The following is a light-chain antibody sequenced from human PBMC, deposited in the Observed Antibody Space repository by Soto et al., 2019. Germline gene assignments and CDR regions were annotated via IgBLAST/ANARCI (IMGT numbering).Light chain of an antibody. CDR3: QHYNNWPPTWT. CDR2: AVS. V-gene: IGKV3-15*01. Sequence: EIVLTQSPATLSVSPGERATLSCRASHSVSSNLAWYQQKPGQAPRLLIYAVSTRATGIPARFSGSGSGTEFTLTINSLQSEDFAVYYCQHYNNWPPTWTFGQGTKVDIK. CDR1: HSVSSN. J-gene: IGKJ1*01.